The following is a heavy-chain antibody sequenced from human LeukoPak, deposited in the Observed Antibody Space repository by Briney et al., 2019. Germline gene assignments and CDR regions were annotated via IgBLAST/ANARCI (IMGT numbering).Heavy chain of an antibody. D-gene: IGHD3-10*01. Sequence: SETLSLTCTVSGGSIMSGNYYWSCIRQHPGKDLECIVYIDYTWITSYNPSLESRVSISVDRSQNQFSLRLESVTAADTAVYYCARDSSNSRWFVWGQGTLVTVSS. CDR1: GGSIMSGNYY. CDR3: ARDSSNSRWFV. J-gene: IGHJ4*02. CDR2: IDYTWIT. V-gene: IGHV4-31*03.